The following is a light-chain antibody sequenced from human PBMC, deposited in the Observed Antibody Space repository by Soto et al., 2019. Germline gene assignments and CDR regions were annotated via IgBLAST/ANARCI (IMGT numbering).Light chain of an antibody. CDR2: DDN. V-gene: IGLV1-51*01. CDR3: GSWDSSLSAYV. Sequence: QSALTQPPSVSAAPGQKVTISCSGSSSNIGGNSVSWYQQLPGTAPKLLIYDDNKRPSGIPDRFSGSKSGTSATLGITGFQTGDEADYYCGSWDSSLSAYVFGSGTNVTV. J-gene: IGLJ1*01. CDR1: SSNIGGNS.